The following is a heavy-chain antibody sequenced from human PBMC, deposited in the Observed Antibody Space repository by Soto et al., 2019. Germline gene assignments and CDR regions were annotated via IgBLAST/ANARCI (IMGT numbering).Heavy chain of an antibody. J-gene: IGHJ3*02. CDR2: INPNSGGT. D-gene: IGHD2-15*01. CDR3: ARVSRRFLGYCSGGSCYSGTDAFDI. V-gene: IGHV1-2*04. CDR1: GYTFTGYY. Sequence: ASVKVSCKASGYTFTGYYMHWVRQAPGQGLEWMGWINPNSGGTNYAQKFQGWVTMTRDTSISTAYMELSRLRSDDTAVYYCARVSRRFLGYCSGGSCYSGTDAFDIWSQGTMVTVSS.